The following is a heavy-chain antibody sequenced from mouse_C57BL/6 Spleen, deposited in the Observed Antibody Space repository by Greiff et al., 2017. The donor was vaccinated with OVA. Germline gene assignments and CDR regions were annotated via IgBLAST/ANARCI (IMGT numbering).Heavy chain of an antibody. CDR1: GYSFTGYY. Sequence: EVKLEESGPELVKPGASVKISCKASGYSFTGYYMNWVKQSPEKSLEWIGEINPSTGGTTYNQKFKAKATLTVDKSSSTAYMQLKSLTSEDSAVYYCARGGPYAMDYWGQGTSVTVSS. J-gene: IGHJ4*01. CDR2: INPSTGGT. CDR3: ARGGPYAMDY. V-gene: IGHV1-42*01.